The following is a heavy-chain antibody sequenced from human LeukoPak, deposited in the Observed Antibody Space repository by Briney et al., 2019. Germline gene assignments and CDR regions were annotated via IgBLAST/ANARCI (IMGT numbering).Heavy chain of an antibody. CDR1: SGSFSGYY. D-gene: IGHD6-19*01. V-gene: IGHV4-34*01. CDR3: ARLGYSSGWYQFDY. J-gene: IGHJ4*02. CDR2: INHSGST. Sequence: SETLSLTCAVYSGSFSGYYWSWIRQPPGKGLEWIGEINHSGSTNYNPSLKSRDTISGDTSKNQFSLRLSSVTAADTAVYYCARLGYSSGWYQFDYWGQGSLVTVSS.